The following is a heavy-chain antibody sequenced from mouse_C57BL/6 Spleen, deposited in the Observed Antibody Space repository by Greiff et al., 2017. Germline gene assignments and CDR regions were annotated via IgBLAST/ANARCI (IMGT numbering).Heavy chain of an antibody. CDR3: ARGFTGYFDY. J-gene: IGHJ2*01. V-gene: IGHV3-6*01. Sequence: EVQLQESGPGLVKPSQSLSLTCSVTGYSITSGYYWNWIRQFPGNKLEWMGYISYDGSNNYNPSLKNRISITRDTSKNQFFLKLNSVTTEDTATYYCARGFTGYFDYWGQGTTLTVSS. CDR1: GYSITSGYY. CDR2: ISYDGSN.